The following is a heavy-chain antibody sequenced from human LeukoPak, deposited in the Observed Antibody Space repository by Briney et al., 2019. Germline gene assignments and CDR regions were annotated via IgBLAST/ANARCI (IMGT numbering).Heavy chain of an antibody. Sequence: PSDTLSLTGGASAGPVSGYYWSWLLQSPGKGLEWMGEITRYGNANYNPSLKSRVIISKDTSKSQISLTLISLTAADTAVYFCARLDQLIVDYWYFDLWGRGTQVTVSS. D-gene: IGHD2-21*01. CDR3: ARLDQLIVDYWYFDL. CDR1: AGPVSGYY. J-gene: IGHJ2*01. V-gene: IGHV4-34*01. CDR2: ITRYGNA.